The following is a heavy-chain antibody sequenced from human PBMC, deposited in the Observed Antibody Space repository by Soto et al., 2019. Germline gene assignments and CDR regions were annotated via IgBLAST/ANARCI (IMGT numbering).Heavy chain of an antibody. CDR1: GYTFTSYA. D-gene: IGHD6-6*01. CDR3: ARPISVIAARDPGMDV. CDR2: INAGNGNT. Sequence: ASVKVSCKASGYTFTSYAMHWVRQAPGQRLEWMGWINAGNGNTKYSQKFQGRVTMTRDTSTSTVHMELSSLRSEDTAVYYCARPISVIAARDPGMDVWGQGTTVTVSS. J-gene: IGHJ6*02. V-gene: IGHV1-3*01.